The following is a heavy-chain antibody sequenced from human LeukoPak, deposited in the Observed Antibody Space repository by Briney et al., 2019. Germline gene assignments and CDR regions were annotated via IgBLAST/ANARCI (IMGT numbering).Heavy chain of an antibody. V-gene: IGHV1-18*01. CDR3: ARDRTTVTTCFDY. D-gene: IGHD4-11*01. Sequence: ASVKVSCKASGYTFTSYAMHWVRQAPGQRLEWMGWISAYNGNTNYAQKLQGRVTMTTDTSTSTAYMELRSLRSDDTAVYYCARDRTTVTTCFDYWGQGTLVTVSS. CDR1: GYTFTSYA. CDR2: ISAYNGNT. J-gene: IGHJ4*02.